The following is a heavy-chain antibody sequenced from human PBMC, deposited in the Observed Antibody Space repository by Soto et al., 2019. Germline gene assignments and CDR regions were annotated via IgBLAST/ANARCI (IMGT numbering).Heavy chain of an antibody. J-gene: IGHJ4*02. CDR2: INESGSK. CDR3: ARGSGIVALPGELEDVKYDY. V-gene: IGHV4-34*01. D-gene: IGHD1-1*01. CDR1: GQSFSGHS. Sequence: QVQLQQWGAGLVKPSETLSLSCAVYGQSFSGHSWAWLRQPPGKGLEWFGEINESGSKYYNPSLKSRVTISTDTSKNQFSLKLSSVSAADTAAYFCARGSGIVALPGELEDVKYDYWGQGTLVNVSS.